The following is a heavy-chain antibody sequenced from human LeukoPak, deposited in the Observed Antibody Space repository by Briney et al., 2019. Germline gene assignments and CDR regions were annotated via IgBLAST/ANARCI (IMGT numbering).Heavy chain of an antibody. CDR2: IKQDGSDK. D-gene: IGHD1/OR15-1a*01. J-gene: IGHJ4*02. CDR1: GFTFSSYW. V-gene: IGHV3-7*03. Sequence: GGSLRLSCAASGFTFSSYWMTWVRQAPGKGLEWVANIKQDGSDKYYVDSVKGRFTISRDSSNNIVYLQMDGLRVDDSAAYYCGREGSSRTIDYWGQGTLVTVSS. CDR3: GREGSSRTIDY.